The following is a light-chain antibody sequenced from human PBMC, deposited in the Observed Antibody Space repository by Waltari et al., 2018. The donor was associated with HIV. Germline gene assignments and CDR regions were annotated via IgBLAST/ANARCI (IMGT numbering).Light chain of an antibody. J-gene: IGKJ2*01. CDR1: QSLLPSSGYHY. Sequence: DIVMTQSPLSLPVTPGEPASISCRSSQSLLPSSGYHYLDWYVQKPGQSPQVLIYVASNRASGVPDRFSGSGSGIDFTLKISRVEAEDVGVYYCMQALQTPYTFGRGTKLEIK. CDR3: MQALQTPYT. V-gene: IGKV2-28*01. CDR2: VAS.